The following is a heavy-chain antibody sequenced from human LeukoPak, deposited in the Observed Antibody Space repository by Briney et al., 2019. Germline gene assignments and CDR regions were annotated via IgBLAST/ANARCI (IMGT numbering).Heavy chain of an antibody. D-gene: IGHD3/OR15-3a*01. CDR3: ARERTGFYAEY. V-gene: IGHV3-30*04. J-gene: IGHJ4*02. Sequence: GGSLRLSCAASGFAFSHYAMYWVRQAPGKGLEWVALISYDGSEQHYADSVKGRFTISKDSPKNTLYLQMNTLRPEDTAVYYCARERTGFYAEYWGQGTLVTVSS. CDR2: ISYDGSEQ. CDR1: GFAFSHYA.